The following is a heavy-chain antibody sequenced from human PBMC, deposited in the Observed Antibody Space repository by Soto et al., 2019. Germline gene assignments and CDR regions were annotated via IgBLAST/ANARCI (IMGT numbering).Heavy chain of an antibody. V-gene: IGHV1-69*13. CDR2: IIPIFGTA. J-gene: IGHJ6*02. Sequence: SVKVSCKASGGTFSSYSISWVRQTPGQGLEWMGGIIPIFGTANYAQKFQGRVTITADESTSTAYMELSSLRSEDTAVHYCAREVRIVVVPAAHYYYYYGMDVWGQGTTVTVSS. CDR3: AREVRIVVVPAAHYYYYYGMDV. CDR1: GGTFSSYS. D-gene: IGHD2-2*01.